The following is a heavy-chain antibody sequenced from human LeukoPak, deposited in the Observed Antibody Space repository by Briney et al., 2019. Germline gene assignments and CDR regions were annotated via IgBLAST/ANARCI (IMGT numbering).Heavy chain of an antibody. Sequence: GGSLRLSCAASGFTFSSYWMSWVRQAPGKGLEWVANIKKDGSEKFYVGSVKGRFTISRDNSKNTLYLQMNSLRAEDTAVYYCAREGDYYDSSGYYPNAFDIWGQGTMVTVSS. V-gene: IGHV3-7*01. CDR1: GFTFSSYW. CDR2: IKKDGSEK. D-gene: IGHD3-22*01. J-gene: IGHJ3*02. CDR3: AREGDYYDSSGYYPNAFDI.